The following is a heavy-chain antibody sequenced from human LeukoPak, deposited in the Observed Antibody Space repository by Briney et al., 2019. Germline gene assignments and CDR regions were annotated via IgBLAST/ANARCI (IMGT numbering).Heavy chain of an antibody. CDR2: IKQDGSEK. V-gene: IGHV3-7*01. CDR1: GFTFSSYW. D-gene: IGHD4-17*01. Sequence: PGGSLRLSCAASGFTFSSYWMSWVRQAPGKGLEWVANIKQDGSEKYYVDSVKGRFTISRDNAKNSLYLQMNSLRAEDMAVYYCARDHNYGVIDYWGQGTLVTVSS. J-gene: IGHJ4*02. CDR3: ARDHNYGVIDY.